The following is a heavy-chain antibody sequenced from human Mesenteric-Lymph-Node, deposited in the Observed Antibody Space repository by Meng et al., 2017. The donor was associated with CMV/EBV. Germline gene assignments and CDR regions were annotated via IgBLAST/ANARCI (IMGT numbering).Heavy chain of an antibody. CDR1: GFTFTSYG. CDR2: MRYDGSDE. J-gene: IGHJ4*02. CDR3: AKDPHEFWSPYFLDS. D-gene: IGHD3-3*01. V-gene: IGHV3-30*02. Sequence: GESLKISCVASGFTFTSYGIHWVRQAPGKGLEWLASMRYDGSDEYYLDAVRGRFTISRDNSKKTLYLQMNSLRAEDTGVYYCAKDPHEFWSPYFLDSWGQGTLVTVSS.